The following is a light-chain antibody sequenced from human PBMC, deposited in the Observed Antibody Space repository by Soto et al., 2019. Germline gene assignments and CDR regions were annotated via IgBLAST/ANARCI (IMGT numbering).Light chain of an antibody. CDR3: QQYSSMLS. CDR2: DAS. CDR1: HDVRWN. V-gene: IGKV1-33*01. J-gene: IGKJ4*01. Sequence: DIQMTQSPSSLSASVGDRVTIACQSSHDVRWNLNWFQQKPGEAPKLLIYDASNLGRGVPSSFSGSGSGTDFILTISCLQPEVVATYFCQQYSSMLSFGGGTEV.